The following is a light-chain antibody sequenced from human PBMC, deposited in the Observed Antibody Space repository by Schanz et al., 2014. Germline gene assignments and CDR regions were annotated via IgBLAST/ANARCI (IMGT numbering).Light chain of an antibody. V-gene: IGLV2-14*03. CDR1: SSDVGGYNF. CDR3: CSYAVVTSVI. Sequence: QSALTQPASVSGSPGQSITISCTGTSSDVGGYNFVSWYQQHPGKAPKLIIYDVTNRPSGVSNRFSGSKSGNTASLTISGLQAEDEADYYCCSYAVVTSVIFGGGTKLTVL. CDR2: DVT. J-gene: IGLJ2*01.